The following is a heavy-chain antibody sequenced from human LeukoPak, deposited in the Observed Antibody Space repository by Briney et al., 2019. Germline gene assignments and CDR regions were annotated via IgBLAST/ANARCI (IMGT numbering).Heavy chain of an antibody. CDR2: IYSGGST. CDR1: GFTASSSF. CDR3: VRDGVDYSFEY. V-gene: IGHV3-53*01. Sequence: GGSLRLSCAASGFTASSSFMSWVRQAPGKGLEWVSVIYSGGSTYYADSVKGRFTISRDNSKNTLYLQMNSLRADDTAVYYCVRDGVDYSFEYWGQGTLVTVSS. D-gene: IGHD4-11*01. J-gene: IGHJ4*02.